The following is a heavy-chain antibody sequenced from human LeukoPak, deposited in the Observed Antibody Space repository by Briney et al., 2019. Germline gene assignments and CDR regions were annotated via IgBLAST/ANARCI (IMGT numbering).Heavy chain of an antibody. D-gene: IGHD4-17*01. Sequence: PGGSLRLSCAASGFTFSSYWMHWVRQAPGKGLVWVSRINGDGSTTRYADSVKGRFTISTDNAKNTLYLQMSSLRAEDTAVYYCARRDYGDYLASGLFDPWGQGVLVTVSS. CDR3: ARRDYGDYLASGLFDP. J-gene: IGHJ5*02. V-gene: IGHV3-74*01. CDR1: GFTFSSYW. CDR2: INGDGSTT.